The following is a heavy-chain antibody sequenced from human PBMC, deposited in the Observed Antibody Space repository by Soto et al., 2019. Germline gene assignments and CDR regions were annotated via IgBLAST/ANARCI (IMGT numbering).Heavy chain of an antibody. D-gene: IGHD2-15*01. CDR3: ARGLVVVAATEFDY. Sequence: SLSLSCAASGFTFSSYSMNWVRQAPGKGLEWVSSISSSSSYIYYADSVKGRFTISRDNAKNSLYLQMNSLRAEDTAVYYCARGLVVVAATEFDYWGQGTLVTVSS. CDR2: ISSSSSYI. J-gene: IGHJ4*02. CDR1: GFTFSSYS. V-gene: IGHV3-21*01.